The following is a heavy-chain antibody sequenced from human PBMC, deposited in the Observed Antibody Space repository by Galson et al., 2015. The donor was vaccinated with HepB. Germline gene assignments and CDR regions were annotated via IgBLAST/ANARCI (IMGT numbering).Heavy chain of an antibody. CDR3: ATVRAGDLVVGNNY. J-gene: IGHJ4*02. CDR2: ISGSGVTT. D-gene: IGHD2-2*01. Sequence: SLRLSCAASEFTFSRYAMSWVRQAPGKGLEWVSEISGSGVTTFYADSVKGRFTISRDNSKNTLSLQMHSLRTEDTAVYYCATVRAGDLVVGNNYWGKGTLVTVSS. V-gene: IGHV3-23*01. CDR1: EFTFSRYA.